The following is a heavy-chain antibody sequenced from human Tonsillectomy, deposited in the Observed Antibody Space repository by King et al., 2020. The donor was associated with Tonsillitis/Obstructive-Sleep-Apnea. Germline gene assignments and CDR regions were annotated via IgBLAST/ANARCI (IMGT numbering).Heavy chain of an antibody. Sequence: VQLPQWGAGLLKPSETLSLTCAVYGGSFSGYYWSWIRQPPGKGLEWIGEINHSGSTNYNPSLKSRVTISVDTSKNQFSLKLSSVTAADTAVYYCARAYRTTVAFDYWGQGTLVTVSS. V-gene: IGHV4-34*01. CDR2: INHSGST. D-gene: IGHD4-23*01. CDR1: GGSFSGYY. CDR3: ARAYRTTVAFDY. J-gene: IGHJ4*02.